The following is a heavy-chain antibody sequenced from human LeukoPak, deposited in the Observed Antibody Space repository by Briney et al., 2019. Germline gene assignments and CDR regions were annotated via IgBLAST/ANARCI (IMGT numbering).Heavy chain of an antibody. V-gene: IGHV1-2*02. CDR3: ARDPGDWAYYFDY. CDR2: INPNSGGT. J-gene: IGHJ4*02. Sequence: ASVKVSCKASGYTFTGYYMHWVRQAPGQGLEWMGWINPNSGGTNYAQKFQGRVTMTSDTSISTAYMELSRLRSDDTAVYYCARDPGDWAYYFDYWGQGTLVTVSS. CDR1: GYTFTGYY. D-gene: IGHD3/OR15-3a*01.